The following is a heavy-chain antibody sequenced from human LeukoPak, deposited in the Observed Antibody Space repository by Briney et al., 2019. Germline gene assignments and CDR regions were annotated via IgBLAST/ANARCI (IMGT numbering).Heavy chain of an antibody. D-gene: IGHD2/OR15-2a*01. CDR1: GGAFRDYS. Sequence: KPSETPSLTCGIKGGAFRDYSWTWIRQPPGQGLEWIGEINHRGNTHFNPSLKSRVTISVDTSKNQSSLKLTSVTAADTALYFCARGRFYVFDIWGQGTLVTVSS. J-gene: IGHJ3*02. V-gene: IGHV4-34*01. CDR3: ARGRFYVFDI. CDR2: INHRGNT.